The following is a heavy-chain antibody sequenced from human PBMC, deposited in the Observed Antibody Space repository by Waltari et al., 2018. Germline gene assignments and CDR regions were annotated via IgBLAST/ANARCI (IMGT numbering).Heavy chain of an antibody. Sequence: QVQLVQSGAEVKKPGASVKVSCKASGYTFTSYDIKWVRQATGHGLGWMGGRNPHSGSTGYAQKFRGRVTIVRNTSMSTAYMELSSLSSEDTAVYYCASWEADYLGQGTLVTVSS. V-gene: IGHV1-8*01. CDR2: RNPHSGST. D-gene: IGHD1-26*01. CDR3: ASWEADY. CDR1: GYTFTSYD. J-gene: IGHJ4*02.